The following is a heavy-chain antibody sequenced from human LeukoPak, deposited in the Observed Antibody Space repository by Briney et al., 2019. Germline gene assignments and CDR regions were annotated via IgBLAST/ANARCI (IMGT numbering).Heavy chain of an antibody. CDR3: ARDLLGWELHYFDY. CDR1: GFTFSGYN. V-gene: IGHV3-21*01. J-gene: IGHJ4*02. CDR2: ISSSSSYI. D-gene: IGHD1-26*01. Sequence: GGSLRLSCATSGFTFSGYNMNWVRQAPGKGLEWVSSISSSSSYIYYADSVKGRFSISRDNAKNSLYLQMNSLRAEDTAVYYCARDLLGWELHYFDYWGQGTLVTVSS.